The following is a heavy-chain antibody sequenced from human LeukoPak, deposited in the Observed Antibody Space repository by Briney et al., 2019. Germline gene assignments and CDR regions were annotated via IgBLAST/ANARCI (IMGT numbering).Heavy chain of an antibody. V-gene: IGHV3-23*01. Sequence: GGSLRLSCAASGFTFSSYAMSWVRQAPGKGLEWVSAINGSGGSTYYADSVKGRFTISRDNSKNTLYLQMNSLRAEDTAVYYCANSDSSSWYEGSYFDYWGQGTLVTVSS. CDR2: INGSGGST. D-gene: IGHD6-13*01. CDR3: ANSDSSSWYEGSYFDY. J-gene: IGHJ4*02. CDR1: GFTFSSYA.